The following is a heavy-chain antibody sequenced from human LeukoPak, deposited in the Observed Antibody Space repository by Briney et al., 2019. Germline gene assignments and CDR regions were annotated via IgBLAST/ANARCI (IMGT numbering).Heavy chain of an antibody. CDR2: ISGSGGST. V-gene: IGHV3-23*01. Sequence: LPGGSLRLSCAASGFTFSSYAMSWVRQAPGKGLEWVSAISGSGGSTYYADSVKGRFTISRDNSKNALYLQMNSLRAEDAAVYYCARISLALYYHTYYFDYWGQGTLVTVSS. J-gene: IGHJ4*02. CDR1: GFTFSSYA. D-gene: IGHD2/OR15-2a*01. CDR3: ARISLALYYHTYYFDY.